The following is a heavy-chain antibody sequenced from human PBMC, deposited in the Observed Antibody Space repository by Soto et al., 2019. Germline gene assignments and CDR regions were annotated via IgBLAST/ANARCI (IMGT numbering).Heavy chain of an antibody. Sequence: ASVKVSCKASGYTFTSYAMHWVRQAPGQRLEWMGWINAGNGNTKYSKKFQGRVTITRDTSASTAYMALSSLRSEDTAVYYCERGAGVLMVYAIDYWGQGTLVTVSS. V-gene: IGHV1-3*01. CDR1: GYTFTSYA. CDR2: INAGNGNT. D-gene: IGHD2-8*01. J-gene: IGHJ4*02. CDR3: ERGAGVLMVYAIDY.